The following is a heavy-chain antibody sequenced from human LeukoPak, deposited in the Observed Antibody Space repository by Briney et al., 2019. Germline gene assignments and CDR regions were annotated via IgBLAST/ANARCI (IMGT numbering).Heavy chain of an antibody. D-gene: IGHD3-10*01. Sequence: GASVKVSCKASGYTFTAYAMIWVRQAPGQGLEWMGGIIPIYGTTTYARRFQGRLTITADDSTRTVYMELSSLKSDDTAIYYCGRSGWGSFYYYYMDVWGKGTSVIISS. CDR1: GYTFTAYA. J-gene: IGHJ6*03. V-gene: IGHV1-69*13. CDR2: IIPIYGTT. CDR3: GRSGWGSFYYYYMDV.